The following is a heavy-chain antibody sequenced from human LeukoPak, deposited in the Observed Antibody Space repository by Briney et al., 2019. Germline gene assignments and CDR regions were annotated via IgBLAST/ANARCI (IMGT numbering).Heavy chain of an antibody. CDR1: GFTVSSNY. CDR2: IYSGGST. Sequence: GGSLRLSCAVSGFTVSSNYMSWVRQAPGKGLEWVSVIYSGGSTYYADSVKGRFTISRDNSKNTLYLQMSSLRAEDTAVYYCATQHEGGVAGYYYYYGMDVWGQGTTVTVSS. D-gene: IGHD6-19*01. V-gene: IGHV3-66*01. CDR3: ATQHEGGVAGYYYYYGMDV. J-gene: IGHJ6*02.